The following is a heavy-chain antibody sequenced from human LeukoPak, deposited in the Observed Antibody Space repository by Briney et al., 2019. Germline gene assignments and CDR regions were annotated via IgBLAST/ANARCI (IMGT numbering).Heavy chain of an antibody. D-gene: IGHD3-22*01. Sequence: SETLSLTCTVSGDSISNTIYFWGWIRQPPGKGLEWIASIYYSGSTFYNPSLKSRVTISVDTSKNQFSLKLSSVTAADTAVYYCARTYYYDSSGPADAFDIWGQGTMVTVSS. V-gene: IGHV4-39*07. J-gene: IGHJ3*02. CDR2: IYYSGST. CDR1: GDSISNTIYF. CDR3: ARTYYYDSSGPADAFDI.